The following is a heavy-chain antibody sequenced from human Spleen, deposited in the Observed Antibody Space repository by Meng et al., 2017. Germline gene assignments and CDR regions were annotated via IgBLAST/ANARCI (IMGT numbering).Heavy chain of an antibody. J-gene: IGHJ4*02. CDR3: ARGRNWEPPDY. Sequence: GESLKISCAAPGFNFSNFWRNWGRQTPEKRLEWVANIKQDGSEQHYLDSVNGRFTISRDNAKDSLYLQMNSLRAEDSAVYYGARGRNWEPPDYWGQGALVTVSS. CDR2: IKQDGSEQ. D-gene: IGHD1-26*01. CDR1: GFNFSNFW. V-gene: IGHV3-7*01.